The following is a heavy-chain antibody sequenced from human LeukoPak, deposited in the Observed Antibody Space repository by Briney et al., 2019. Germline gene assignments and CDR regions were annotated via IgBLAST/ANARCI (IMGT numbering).Heavy chain of an antibody. CDR1: GGTFSSYA. CDR2: IIPIFGTA. V-gene: IGHV1-69*13. CDR3: ARLGDGGDFEYFQH. J-gene: IGHJ1*01. Sequence: VKVSCKASGGTFSSYAISWVRQAPGQGLEWMGGIIPIFGTANYAQKFQGRVTITTDESTSTAYMELSSLRSEDTAVYYCARLGDGGDFEYFQHWGQGTLVTVSS. D-gene: IGHD2-21*02.